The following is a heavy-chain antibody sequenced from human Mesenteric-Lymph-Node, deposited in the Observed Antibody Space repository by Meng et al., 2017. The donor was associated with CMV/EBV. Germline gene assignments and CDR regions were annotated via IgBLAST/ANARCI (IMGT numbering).Heavy chain of an antibody. V-gene: IGHV1-18*01. J-gene: IGHJ4*02. CDR3: ARESSQGYSSGGDY. Sequence: ASVKVSCKASGYTFTSYGIIWVRQAPGQGLEWMGRISAYNGNTNYAQKFQGRVSMTTDTSTSTAYMDLKSLRSDDTAVYYCARESSQGYSSGGDYWGQGTLVTVSS. D-gene: IGHD6-19*01. CDR1: GYTFTSYG. CDR2: ISAYNGNT.